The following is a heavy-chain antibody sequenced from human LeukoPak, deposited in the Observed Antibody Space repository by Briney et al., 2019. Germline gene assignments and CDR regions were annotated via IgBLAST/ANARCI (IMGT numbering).Heavy chain of an antibody. CDR3: AKGDIVVVPAAIRDLAFDY. Sequence: PGGSLRLSCAASGFTFSDYYMSWTRQAPGKGLEWVAFIRYDGSNKYYADSVKGRFTISRDNSKNTLYLQMNSLRAEDTAVYYCAKGDIVVVPAAIRDLAFDYWGQGTLVTVSS. CDR1: GFTFSDYY. CDR2: IRYDGSNK. J-gene: IGHJ4*02. V-gene: IGHV3-30*02. D-gene: IGHD2-2*02.